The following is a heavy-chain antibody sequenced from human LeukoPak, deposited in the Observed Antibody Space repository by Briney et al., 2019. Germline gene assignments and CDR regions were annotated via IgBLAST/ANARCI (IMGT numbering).Heavy chain of an antibody. CDR3: ARDFYDYVWGSYRSDYYYYGMDV. CDR2: IYYSGST. V-gene: IGHV4-59*01. D-gene: IGHD3-16*02. J-gene: IGHJ6*02. CDR1: GGSISSYY. Sequence: SETLSLTCTVSGGSISSYYWSWIRQPPGKGLEWIGYIYYSGSTNYNPPLKSRVTISVDTSKNQFSLKLSSVTAADTAVYYCARDFYDYVWGSYRSDYYYYGMDVWGRGTTVTVSS.